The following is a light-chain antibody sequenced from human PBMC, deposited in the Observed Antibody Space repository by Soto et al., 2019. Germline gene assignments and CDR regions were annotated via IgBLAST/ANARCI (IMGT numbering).Light chain of an antibody. V-gene: IGKV3-15*01. CDR3: QQYNNWPIT. CDR1: QSVSSN. Sequence: ELVLTQSPATLSLSPGERATLSCRASQSVSSNLAWYQQKPGQAPRLLIYGASTRATGIPARFSGSGSGTEFTLTISSLQSEDFAVYYCQQYNNWPITFGQGTRLEIK. CDR2: GAS. J-gene: IGKJ5*01.